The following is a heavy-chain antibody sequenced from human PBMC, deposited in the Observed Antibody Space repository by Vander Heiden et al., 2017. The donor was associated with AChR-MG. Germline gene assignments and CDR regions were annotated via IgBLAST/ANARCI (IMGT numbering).Heavy chain of an antibody. CDR3: AKVMYYDSSGYYYYAFDI. V-gene: IGHV3-30*02. J-gene: IGHJ3*02. CDR1: GLTFSSYG. D-gene: IGHD3-22*01. CDR2: IRYDGSNK. Sequence: QVQLVESGGGGVQPGGSLRPPWAAPGLTFSSYGVPWVRQAPGKGLEWVAFIRYDGSNKYYADSVKGRFTISRDNSKNTLYLQMNSLRAEDTAVYYCAKVMYYDSSGYYYYAFDIWGQGTMVTVSS.